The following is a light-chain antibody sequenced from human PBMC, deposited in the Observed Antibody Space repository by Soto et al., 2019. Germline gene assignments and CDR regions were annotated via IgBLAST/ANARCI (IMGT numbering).Light chain of an antibody. J-gene: IGKJ1*01. Sequence: IVMTQSPSTLSMSPGERATLSCRASQSLNRDLAWYQQKPGQSPRLLIFGASIRATGIPARFSGSGSGTEFTLTIGSRQSADCALYYCQQYNNWPGTFGQGTKVDI. V-gene: IGKV3-15*01. CDR2: GAS. CDR1: QSLNRD. CDR3: QQYNNWPGT.